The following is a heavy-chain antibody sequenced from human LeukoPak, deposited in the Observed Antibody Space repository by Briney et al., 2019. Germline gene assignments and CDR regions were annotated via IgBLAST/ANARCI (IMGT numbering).Heavy chain of an antibody. CDR3: ARRGTTVTFFDY. Sequence: SETLSLTCAVYGGSFSGYYWSWLRQPPGKGLEWIGEINHSGSTNYNPSLKSRVTISVDTSKNQFSLKLSSVTAADTAVYYCARRGTTVTFFDYWGQGTLVTVSS. V-gene: IGHV4-34*01. CDR1: GGSFSGYY. CDR2: INHSGST. J-gene: IGHJ4*02. D-gene: IGHD4-17*01.